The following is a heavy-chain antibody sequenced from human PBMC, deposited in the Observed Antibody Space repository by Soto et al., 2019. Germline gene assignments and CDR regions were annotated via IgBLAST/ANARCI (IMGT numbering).Heavy chain of an antibody. D-gene: IGHD2-15*01. Sequence: QGQLQESGPGLVKPSETLALTCTVSCGSISSAFWSWIRQPPWKGLEWIGYIYYSGSTNYNASLKSRVTKSVDTPKIRLAPLLSSVTAADPAGYYCARRYGGTFDYWGQGTLVTVSS. V-gene: IGHV4-59*08. CDR1: CGSISSAF. CDR3: ARRYGGTFDY. CDR2: IYYSGST. J-gene: IGHJ4*02.